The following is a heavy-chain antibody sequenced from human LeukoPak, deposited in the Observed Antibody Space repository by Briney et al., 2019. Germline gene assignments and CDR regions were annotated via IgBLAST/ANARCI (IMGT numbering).Heavy chain of an antibody. Sequence: GGSLRLSCAASGFTFSDYYMTWIRQTPGKGLEWVSDISSNGRGTFYADSVKGRFTVSRDNAKNSLYLQMNSLRAEDTALYYCARDTSSGYQRNDYWGQGTLVTVSS. V-gene: IGHV3-11*01. D-gene: IGHD3-22*01. CDR3: ARDTSSGYQRNDY. CDR1: GFTFSDYY. J-gene: IGHJ4*02. CDR2: ISSNGRGT.